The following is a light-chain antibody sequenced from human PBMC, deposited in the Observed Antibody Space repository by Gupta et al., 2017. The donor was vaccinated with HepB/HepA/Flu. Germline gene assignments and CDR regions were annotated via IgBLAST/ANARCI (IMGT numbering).Light chain of an antibody. Sequence: YALTQPPSVSVSPGQTASITCSGDKLGDKYACWYQQKPGQSPVLVIYQDSKRPSGIPERFSCSNSGNTATLTLSGTQAMDEADYYCQAWDSSTGVFGGGTKLTVL. CDR1: KLGDKY. CDR3: QAWDSSTGV. J-gene: IGLJ2*01. CDR2: QDS. V-gene: IGLV3-1*01.